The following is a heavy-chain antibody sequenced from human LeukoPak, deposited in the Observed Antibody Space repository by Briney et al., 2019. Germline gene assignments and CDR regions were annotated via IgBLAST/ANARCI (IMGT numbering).Heavy chain of an antibody. J-gene: IGHJ4*02. V-gene: IGHV4-30-2*01. D-gene: IGHD2-15*01. CDR3: ARGYCSGGSCQNFDY. Sequence: PSETLSLTCAVSGGSISSGGYSWSWIRQPPGKGLEWIGEINHSGGTNYNPSLKSRVTISVDTSKNQFSLKLSSVTAADTAVYYCARGYCSGGSCQNFDYWGQGTLVTVSS. CDR2: INHSGGT. CDR1: GGSISSGGYS.